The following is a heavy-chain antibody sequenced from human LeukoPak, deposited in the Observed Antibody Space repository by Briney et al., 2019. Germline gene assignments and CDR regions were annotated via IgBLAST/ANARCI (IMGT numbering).Heavy chain of an antibody. Sequence: GGSLRLSCAASGFIFSDYYMSWIRQAPGKGLEWVSYISTSGSIIYYADSVKGRFTISRDNAKNSLYLQMNSLRAEDTAVYYCARGPNTDYGRRYYYYMDVWGKGTTVTVSS. CDR3: ARGPNTDYGRRYYYYMDV. J-gene: IGHJ6*03. V-gene: IGHV3-11*04. CDR1: GFIFSDYY. CDR2: ISTSGSII. D-gene: IGHD4-17*01.